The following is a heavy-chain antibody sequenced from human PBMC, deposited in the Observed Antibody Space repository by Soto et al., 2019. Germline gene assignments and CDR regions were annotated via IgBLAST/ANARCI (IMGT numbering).Heavy chain of an antibody. CDR1: GYSFTTYN. CDR2: ISNYNGNT. CDR3: ARTSVVNSLDY. D-gene: IGHD4-17*01. J-gene: IGHJ4*02. Sequence: AAVKVSCKTSGYSFTTYNISWVRQAPGQGLEWLGRISNYNGNTDYAQKFEGRLVMTTETSTTTAFLELTSLTSDDAAVYYCARTSVVNSLDYWGQGTLVTVSS. V-gene: IGHV1-18*01.